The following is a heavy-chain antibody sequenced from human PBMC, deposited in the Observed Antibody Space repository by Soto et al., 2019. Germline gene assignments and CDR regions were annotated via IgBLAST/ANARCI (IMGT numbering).Heavy chain of an antibody. J-gene: IGHJ4*02. CDR3: ARHDYGDYETY. D-gene: IGHD4-17*01. CDR1: GYTFTPDG. Sequence: ASVKGSCKGYGYTFTPDGISCVRQAPGQGLEWMGWISAYNGNTNYAQKLQGRVTMTTDTSTSTAYMELRSLRSDDTAVYYCARHDYGDYETYWGQGTLVTVSS. CDR2: ISAYNGNT. V-gene: IGHV1-18*04.